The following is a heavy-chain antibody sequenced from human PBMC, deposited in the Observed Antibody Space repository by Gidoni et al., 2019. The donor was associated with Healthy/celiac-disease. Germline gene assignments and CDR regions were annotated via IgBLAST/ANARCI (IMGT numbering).Heavy chain of an antibody. D-gene: IGHD6-13*01. V-gene: IGHV3-73*02. Sequence: EVQLVESGGGLVQPGGSLKLSCAASGFTFSGSAMHWVRQASGKGLGWVGRIRSKANSYATAYAASVKGRFTISRDDSKNTAYLQMNSLKTEDTAVYYCTWSIAAADYYFDYWGQGTLVTVSS. CDR3: TWSIAAADYYFDY. J-gene: IGHJ4*02. CDR2: IRSKANSYAT. CDR1: GFTFSGSA.